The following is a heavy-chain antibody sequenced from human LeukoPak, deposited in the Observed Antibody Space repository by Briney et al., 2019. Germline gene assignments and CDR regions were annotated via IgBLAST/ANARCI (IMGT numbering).Heavy chain of an antibody. CDR3: AREGPYYDYVWGSYRVYYFDY. Sequence: PSETLSLTCTVSGGSISSYCWSWIRQPAGKGLEWIGRIYTSGSTNYNPSLKSRVTMSVDTSKNQFSLKLSSVTAADTAVYYCAREGPYYDYVWGSYRVYYFDYWGQGTLVTVSS. CDR2: IYTSGST. D-gene: IGHD3-16*02. CDR1: GGSISSYC. J-gene: IGHJ4*02. V-gene: IGHV4-4*07.